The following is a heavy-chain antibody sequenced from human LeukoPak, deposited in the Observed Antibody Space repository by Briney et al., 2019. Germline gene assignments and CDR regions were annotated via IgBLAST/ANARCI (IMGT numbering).Heavy chain of an antibody. CDR2: ISGSGGST. Sequence: GRSLRLSCAASGFTFSSDAMSWVRQPPGKGLEWVAAISGSGGSTHYADSVKGRFTISRDNSENTLYLQMNSLRAEDTAVYYCAKGVGSSSWYKFDCWGQGTLVTVSS. V-gene: IGHV3-23*01. D-gene: IGHD6-13*01. J-gene: IGHJ4*02. CDR3: AKGVGSSSWYKFDC. CDR1: GFTFSSDA.